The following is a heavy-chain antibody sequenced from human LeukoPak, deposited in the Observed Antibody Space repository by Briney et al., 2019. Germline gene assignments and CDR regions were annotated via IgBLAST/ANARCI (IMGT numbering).Heavy chain of an antibody. CDR2: ISSSGGST. D-gene: IGHD2/OR15-2a*01. CDR3: AKGLSTYYYYYYMDV. V-gene: IGHV3-23*01. J-gene: IGHJ6*03. Sequence: GGSLRLSCAASGFTFSSYAMNWVRQAPGKGLEWVSAISSSGGSTYYADSVKGRFIVSRDSSKNTLYLQMNSLRAEDTAVYYCAKGLSTYYYYYYMDVWGKGTTVTVSS. CDR1: GFTFSSYA.